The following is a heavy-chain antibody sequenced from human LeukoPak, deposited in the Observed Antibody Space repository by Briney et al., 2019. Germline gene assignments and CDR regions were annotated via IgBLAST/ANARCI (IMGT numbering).Heavy chain of an antibody. Sequence: SETLSLTCTVSGGSISSYYWSWVRQPPGKGLEWIGYIYYTGSTNYSPSLKGRVTISVDMSKNQFSLKLSSVTAADTAVYYCARAKGNSNYPYYYMDVWGKGTTVTVSS. CDR1: GGSISSYY. V-gene: IGHV4-59*01. D-gene: IGHD4-11*01. CDR2: IYYTGST. CDR3: ARAKGNSNYPYYYMDV. J-gene: IGHJ6*03.